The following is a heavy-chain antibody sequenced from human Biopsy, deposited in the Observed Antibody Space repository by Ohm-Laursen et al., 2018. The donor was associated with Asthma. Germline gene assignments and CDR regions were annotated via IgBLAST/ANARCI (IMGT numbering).Heavy chain of an antibody. Sequence: SVTLSLTCTVSGRFVSSGSYYWSWIRQPPGKGLAWDSYISYSGSTDYNPSLKSRLTISMDTSKNQFSLKLSSVSAADTAVYYCARVPTTLRYFDLWGRGTLVTVSS. CDR2: ISYSGST. CDR1: GRFVSSGSYY. V-gene: IGHV4-61*01. J-gene: IGHJ2*01. D-gene: IGHD2-15*01. CDR3: ARVPTTLRYFDL.